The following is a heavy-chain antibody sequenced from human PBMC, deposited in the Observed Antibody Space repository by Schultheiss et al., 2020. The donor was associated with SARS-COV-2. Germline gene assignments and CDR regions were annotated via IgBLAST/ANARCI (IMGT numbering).Heavy chain of an antibody. CDR2: IYSGGST. CDR1: GFTFSSYE. Sequence: GGSLRLSCAASGFTFSSYEMNWVRQAPGKGLEWVSVIYSGGSTYYADSVKGRFTISRDNSKNTLYLQMNSLRAEDTAVYYCAKEPTRSGYWGQGTLVTVSS. CDR3: AKEPTRSGY. D-gene: IGHD2-15*01. J-gene: IGHJ4*01. V-gene: IGHV3-23*03.